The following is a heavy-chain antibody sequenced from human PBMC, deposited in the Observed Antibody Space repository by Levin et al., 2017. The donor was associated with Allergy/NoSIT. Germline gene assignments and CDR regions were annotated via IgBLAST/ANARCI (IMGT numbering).Heavy chain of an antibody. V-gene: IGHV4-34*01. CDR1: GGSFSGYY. Sequence: SETLSLTCAVYGGSFSGYYWSWIRQPPGKGLEWIGEINHSGSTNYNPSLKSRVTISVDTSKNQFSLKLSSVTAADTAVYYCARETKRGYSYGYSLNYYYYYMDVWGKGTTVTVSS. CDR3: ARETKRGYSYGYSLNYYYYYMDV. CDR2: INHSGST. J-gene: IGHJ6*03. D-gene: IGHD5-18*01.